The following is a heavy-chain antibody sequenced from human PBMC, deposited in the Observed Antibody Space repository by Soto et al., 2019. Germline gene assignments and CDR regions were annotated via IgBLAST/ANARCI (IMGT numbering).Heavy chain of an antibody. CDR2: VNPSGGHT. J-gene: IGHJ4*02. Sequence: QVQLMQSGAEVKKPGASVKVSCKASGDTFTDYYIHWVRQAPGQGLEWMGTVNPSGGHTTYAQHFLGRVSMTRDTSTSTLFRELTSLTSDDTAVYYCAGGGHVVVVTAALDYWGQGTLVTVSS. CDR1: GDTFTDYY. V-gene: IGHV1-46*01. CDR3: AGGGHVVVVTAALDY. D-gene: IGHD2-21*02.